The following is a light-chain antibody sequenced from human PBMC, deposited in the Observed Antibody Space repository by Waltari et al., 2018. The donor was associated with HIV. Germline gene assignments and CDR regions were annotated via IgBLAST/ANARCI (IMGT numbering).Light chain of an antibody. V-gene: IGLV4-69*01. CDR2: VNSDGSH. J-gene: IGLJ3*02. CDR3: QTWGTGM. Sequence: QLVLTQSPSASASLGASVKLTCTLSSGHSSYAIAWHQQQPEKGPRYLMKVNSDGSHSKGDGIPDRFSGSSSGAERYLTISSLQAEDEADYYCQTWGTGMFGGGTKLTVL. CDR1: SGHSSYA.